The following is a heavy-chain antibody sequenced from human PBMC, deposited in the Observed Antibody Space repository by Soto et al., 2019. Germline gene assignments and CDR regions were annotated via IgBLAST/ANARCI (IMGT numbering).Heavy chain of an antibody. V-gene: IGHV3-23*01. CDR3: AKEGYDFWSGYLVYYYYYGMDV. J-gene: IGHJ6*02. CDR2: ISGSGGST. CDR1: GFTFSSYA. Sequence: GGSLRLSCAASGFTFSSYAMSWVRQAPGKGLEWVSAISGSGGSTYYADSVKGRFTISRDNSKNTLYLQMNSLRAEDTAVYYCAKEGYDFWSGYLVYYYYYGMDVWGQGTTVTVSS. D-gene: IGHD3-3*01.